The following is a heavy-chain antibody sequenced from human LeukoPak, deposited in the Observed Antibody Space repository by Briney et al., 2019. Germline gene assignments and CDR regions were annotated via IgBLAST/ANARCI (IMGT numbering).Heavy chain of an antibody. CDR2: IYYSGST. J-gene: IGHJ4*02. V-gene: IGHV4-39*01. D-gene: IGHD2-15*01. CDR1: GGSISSSSYY. CDR3: ARLPPYCSGGSCYWEDYFDY. Sequence: KSSETLSLTCTVSGGSISSSSYYWGWIRQPSGKGLEWIGSIYYSGSTYYNPSLKSRVTISVDTSKNQFSLKLSSVTAADTAVYYCARLPPYCSGGSCYWEDYFDYWGQGTLVTVSS.